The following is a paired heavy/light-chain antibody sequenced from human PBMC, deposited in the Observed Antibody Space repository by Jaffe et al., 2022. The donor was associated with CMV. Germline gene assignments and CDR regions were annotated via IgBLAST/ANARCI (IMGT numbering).Heavy chain of an antibody. CDR3: ARERDYDFWIPHYYYYGMDV. CDR2: ISSSGSTI. V-gene: IGHV3-11*01. D-gene: IGHD3-3*01. J-gene: IGHJ6*02. CDR1: GFTFSDYY. Sequence: QVQLVESGGGLVKPGGSLRLSCAASGFTFSDYYMSWIRQAPGKGLEWVSYISSSGSTIYYADSVKGRFTISRDNAKNSLYLQMNSLRAEDTAVYYCARERDYDFWIPHYYYYGMDVWGQGTTVTVSS.
Light chain of an antibody. CDR2: DAS. V-gene: IGKV3-11*01. Sequence: EIVLTQSPATLSLSPGERATLSCRASQSVSSYLAWYQQKPGQAPRLLIYDASNRATGIPARFSGSGSGTDFTLTISSLEPEDFAVYYCQQRSNWRGWGFGQGTRLEIK. CDR1: QSVSSY. J-gene: IGKJ5*01. CDR3: QQRSNWRGWG.